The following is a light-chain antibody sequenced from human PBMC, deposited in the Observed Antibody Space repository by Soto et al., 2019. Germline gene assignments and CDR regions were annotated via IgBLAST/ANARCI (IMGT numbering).Light chain of an antibody. Sequence: QSVLAQPPSASGSPGQSVTISCTGTSSDVGGYNYVSWYQQHPGKAPQLMIYDVSKRPSGVPDRFSGSKSGNTASLTVSGLQAEDEADYYCSSYAGTHIVFGTGTKVTV. V-gene: IGLV2-8*01. J-gene: IGLJ1*01. CDR1: SSDVGGYNY. CDR2: DVS. CDR3: SSYAGTHIV.